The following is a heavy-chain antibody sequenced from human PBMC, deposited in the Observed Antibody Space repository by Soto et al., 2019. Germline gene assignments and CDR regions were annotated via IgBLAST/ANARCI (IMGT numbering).Heavy chain of an antibody. V-gene: IGHV1-69*13. CDR3: ASYGSGSSNWFDP. D-gene: IGHD3-10*01. J-gene: IGHJ5*02. CDR1: GGTFSSYA. CDR2: IIPIFGTA. Sequence: SVKVSCKASGGTFSSYAISWVRQAPGQGLEWMGGIIPIFGTANYAQKFQGRVTITADESTSTAYMELSSLRSEDTAVYYCASYGSGSSNWFDPWGQGTLVTVPQ.